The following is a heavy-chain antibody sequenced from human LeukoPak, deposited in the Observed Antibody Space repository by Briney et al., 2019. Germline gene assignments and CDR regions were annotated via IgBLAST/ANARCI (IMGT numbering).Heavy chain of an antibody. CDR3: ARGPPPDFDY. J-gene: IGHJ4*02. CDR1: GDSISNYY. V-gene: IGHV4-4*07. CDR2: IYTSGST. Sequence: SETLSLTCTVSGDSISNYYWSWTRQPAGKGLEWIGRIYTSGSTDYNPSLKSRVTMSVDTSKNQFSLKVNSVTAADTAVYYCARGPPPDFDYWGLGTLVTVSS.